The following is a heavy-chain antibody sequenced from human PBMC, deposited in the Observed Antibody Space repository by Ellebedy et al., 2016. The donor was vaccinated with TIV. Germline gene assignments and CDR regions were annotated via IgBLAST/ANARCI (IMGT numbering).Heavy chain of an antibody. CDR3: ARSYYGMDV. Sequence: GESLKISCAASGFTFSSYSMNWARQAPGKGLEWVSSISSSSSYIYYADSVKGRFTISRDNAKNSLYLQMNSLRAEDTAVYYCARSYYGMDVWGQGTTVTVSS. V-gene: IGHV3-21*01. J-gene: IGHJ6*02. CDR2: ISSSSSYI. CDR1: GFTFSSYS.